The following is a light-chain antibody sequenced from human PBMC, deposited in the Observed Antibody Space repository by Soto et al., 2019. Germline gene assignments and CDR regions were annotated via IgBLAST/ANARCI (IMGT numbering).Light chain of an antibody. J-gene: IGLJ1*01. CDR1: SSDVGGYNY. CDR2: EVS. CDR3: SSYTSSSTFYF. Sequence: QSALTQPASVSGSPGQSITISCTGTSSDVGGYNYVSWYQQHPGKAPKLMIYEVSNRPSGVSNRFSGSKSGNTASLTISGIQAEDEADYYSSSYTSSSTFYFFGTGTKVTVL. V-gene: IGLV2-14*01.